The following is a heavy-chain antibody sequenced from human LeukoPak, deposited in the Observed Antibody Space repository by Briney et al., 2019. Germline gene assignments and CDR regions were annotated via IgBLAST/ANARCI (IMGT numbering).Heavy chain of an antibody. Sequence: SETLSLTCTVSGGSISGNYWTWTRQPPGKGLEWIGQIHYRGKADYNSSLRSRIIISVDTSKNQMFLRLSSVTAADTAVYYCARFGIDYDMDVWGQGTKVTVSS. D-gene: IGHD3-16*01. CDR1: GGSISGNY. CDR2: IHYRGKA. CDR3: ARFGIDYDMDV. V-gene: IGHV4-59*01. J-gene: IGHJ6*02.